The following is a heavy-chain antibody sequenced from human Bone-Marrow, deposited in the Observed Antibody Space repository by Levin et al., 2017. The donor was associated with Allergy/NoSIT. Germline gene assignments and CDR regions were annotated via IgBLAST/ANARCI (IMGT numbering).Heavy chain of an antibody. CDR1: GGTFSSYG. V-gene: IGHV1-69*13. CDR3: TTVGSSSAYPFDY. D-gene: IGHD6-19*01. Sequence: SVKVSCKASGGTFSSYGISWVRQAPGQGLEWMGGIIPMFGTTNYAQKFQGRVTITADQSTRTAHMELSSLRSEDTAMYYCTTVGSSSAYPFDYWGQGTLVTVSS. J-gene: IGHJ4*02. CDR2: IIPMFGTT.